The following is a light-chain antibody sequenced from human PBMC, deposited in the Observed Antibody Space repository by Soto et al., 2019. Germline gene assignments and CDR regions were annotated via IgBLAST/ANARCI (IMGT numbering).Light chain of an antibody. J-gene: IGKJ1*01. CDR1: QRISSN. CDR2: GAS. CDR3: QQDYNLPT. V-gene: IGKV3D-15*02. Sequence: EIVMTQSPATLSVSPGERATLSCRASQRISSNLAWYQHKPGQAPRLLIFGASTRATSIPARFSGSGSGTDFTLTISSLQPEDFAVYYCQQDYNLPTFGQGTKVDIK.